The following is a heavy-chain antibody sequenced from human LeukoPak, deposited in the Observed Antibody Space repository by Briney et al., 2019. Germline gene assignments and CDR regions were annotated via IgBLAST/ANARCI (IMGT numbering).Heavy chain of an antibody. CDR2: IRYDGSNK. Sequence: GGSLRLSCAASGFTFSSYGMHWVRQAPGKGLEWVAFIRYDGSNKYYADSVKGRFTISRDNSKNTLYLQMNSLRAEDTAVYYCAKDRDEWELLGVGAFDIWGQGTMVTVSS. CDR3: AKDRDEWELLGVGAFDI. V-gene: IGHV3-30*02. CDR1: GFTFSSYG. J-gene: IGHJ3*02. D-gene: IGHD1-26*01.